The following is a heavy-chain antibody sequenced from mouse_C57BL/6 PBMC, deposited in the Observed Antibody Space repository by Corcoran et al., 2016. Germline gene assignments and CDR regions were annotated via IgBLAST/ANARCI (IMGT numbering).Heavy chain of an antibody. CDR1: GYSITSGYY. D-gene: IGHD2-3*01. CDR3: ARAYDGYYVDY. J-gene: IGHJ2*01. V-gene: IGHV3-6*01. Sequence: VQLQESGPGLVTPSQSLSLTCSVTGYSITSGYYWNWIRQFPGNKLEWMGYISYDGSNNYNPSLKNRISITRDTSKNQFFLKLNSVTTEDTATYYCARAYDGYYVDYWGQGTTLTVSS. CDR2: ISYDGSN.